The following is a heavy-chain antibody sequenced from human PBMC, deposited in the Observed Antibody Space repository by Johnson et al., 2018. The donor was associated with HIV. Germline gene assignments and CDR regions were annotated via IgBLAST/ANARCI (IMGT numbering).Heavy chain of an antibody. Sequence: QVQLVESGGDLVKPGGSLRLSCAASGFTFSDYYMSWIRQAPGKGLEWVSYISSSGTTIYSADSVKGRFTISRDNAMNSLYLQMNSLRADDTAVYYCARFEGFITTLRVVGDAFDIWGQGTMVTVAS. J-gene: IGHJ3*02. CDR3: ARFEGFITTLRVVGDAFDI. D-gene: IGHD3-10*01. V-gene: IGHV3-11*04. CDR1: GFTFSDYY. CDR2: ISSSGTTI.